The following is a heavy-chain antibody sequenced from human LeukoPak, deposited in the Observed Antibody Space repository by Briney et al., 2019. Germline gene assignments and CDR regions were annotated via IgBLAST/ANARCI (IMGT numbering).Heavy chain of an antibody. CDR2: INPNSGGT. V-gene: IGHV1-2*02. CDR3: ARSLAVALNWFDP. CDR1: GYTFTGYY. J-gene: IGHJ5*02. D-gene: IGHD6-19*01. Sequence: ASVKVSCKASGYTFTGYYMHWVRQAPGQGLEWMGWINPNSGGTNYAQKFQGRVTMTRDTSISTAYMELSRLRSDDTAVYYCARSLAVALNWFDPWGQGTLVTVSS.